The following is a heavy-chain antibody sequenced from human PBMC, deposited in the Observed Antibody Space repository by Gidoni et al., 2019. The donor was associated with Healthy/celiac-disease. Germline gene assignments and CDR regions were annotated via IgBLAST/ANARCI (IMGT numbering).Heavy chain of an antibody. D-gene: IGHD2-2*01. Sequence: EVQRVKSGGGSVQPGGSLRPSCAASGFPFSGNAMHWVRQAPGKGLEYVSAISSNGGSTYYANSVKGRFTISRDNSKNTLYLQMGSLRAEDMAVYYCARDPDCSSTSCYPGYFDYWGQGTLVTVSS. J-gene: IGHJ4*02. CDR2: ISSNGGST. CDR3: ARDPDCSSTSCYPGYFDY. V-gene: IGHV3-64*01. CDR1: GFPFSGNA.